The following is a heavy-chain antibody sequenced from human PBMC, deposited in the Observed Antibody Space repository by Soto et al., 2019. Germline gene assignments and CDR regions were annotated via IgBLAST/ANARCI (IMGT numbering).Heavy chain of an antibody. J-gene: IGHJ4*02. V-gene: IGHV4-59*01. CDR3: ARGTCSGGSCYGLYFDY. D-gene: IGHD2-15*01. CDR2: IYYSGST. Sequence: SETLSLTCTVSGCSISSYYWSLIRQPPGKGLEWIGYIYYSGSTNYNPSLKSRVTISVGTSKNQFSLKLSSVTAADTAVYYCARGTCSGGSCYGLYFDYWGQGTLVTVSS. CDR1: GCSISSYY.